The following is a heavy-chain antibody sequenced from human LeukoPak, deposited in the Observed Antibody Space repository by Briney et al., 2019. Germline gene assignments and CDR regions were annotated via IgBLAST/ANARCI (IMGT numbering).Heavy chain of an antibody. Sequence: ASVKVSRKASGYTFTSYGISWVRQAPGQGLEWMGWISAYNGNTNYAQKLQGRVTMTTDTSTSTAYMELRSLRSDDTAVYYCARGGGGLSDSSGPVDYWGQGTLVTVSS. V-gene: IGHV1-18*01. D-gene: IGHD3-22*01. CDR2: ISAYNGNT. J-gene: IGHJ4*02. CDR1: GYTFTSYG. CDR3: ARGGGGLSDSSGPVDY.